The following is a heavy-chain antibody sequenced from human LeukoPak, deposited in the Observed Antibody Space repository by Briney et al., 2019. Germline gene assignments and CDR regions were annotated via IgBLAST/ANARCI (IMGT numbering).Heavy chain of an antibody. J-gene: IGHJ6*03. CDR2: IYYSGST. Sequence: ASETLSLTCTVSGGSISSYYWSWIRQPPGKGLEWIGYIYYSGSTNYNPSLKSRVTISVDTSKNQFSLKLSSVTAADTAVYYCARAGGLNLYYYYYMDVWGKGTTVTVSS. D-gene: IGHD3-10*01. CDR3: ARAGGLNLYYYYYMDV. V-gene: IGHV4-59*08. CDR1: GGSISSYY.